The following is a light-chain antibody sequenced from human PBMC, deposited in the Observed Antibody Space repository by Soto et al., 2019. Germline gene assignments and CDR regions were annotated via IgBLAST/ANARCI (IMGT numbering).Light chain of an antibody. V-gene: IGKV3-20*01. CDR3: QQYDASPLT. CDR1: QTLSTNS. CDR2: AAS. Sequence: TQSPGILSLSPGERGTLSCRASQTLSTNSLAWYQQRPGQTPRLLIYAASTRNTDIPDRFNGSGSGTDFALTISRLEPEDFALYYCQQYDASPLTFGPGTKVDI. J-gene: IGKJ3*01.